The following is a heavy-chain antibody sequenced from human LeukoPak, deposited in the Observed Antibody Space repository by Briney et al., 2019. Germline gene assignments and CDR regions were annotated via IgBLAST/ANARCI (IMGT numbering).Heavy chain of an antibody. V-gene: IGHV4-34*01. J-gene: IGHJ5*02. CDR2: INHSGST. Sequence: SETLSLTRAVYGGSFSGYYWSWIRQPPGKGLEWIGEINHSGSTNYNPSLKSRVTISVDTSKNQFSLKLSSVTAADTAVYYCARGPLLYDFWSLQPRRNWFDPWGQGTLVTVSS. CDR3: ARGPLLYDFWSLQPRRNWFDP. D-gene: IGHD3-3*01. CDR1: GGSFSGYY.